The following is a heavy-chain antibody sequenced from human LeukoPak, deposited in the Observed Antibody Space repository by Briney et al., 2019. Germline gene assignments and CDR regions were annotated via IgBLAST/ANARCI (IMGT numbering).Heavy chain of an antibody. CDR2: INEDGSEK. Sequence: GGSLRLSCAASRFTFRSYWMSWVRQAPGKGLEWVANINEDGSEKTYVGSVKGRFTISRDNAINSLYLQMHSLRAEDTAVYFCARLSEQLSNDGPHSSGFEPTYFDLWGQGSLVTVSS. V-gene: IGHV3-7*01. CDR3: ARLSEQLSNDGPHSSGFEPTYFDL. D-gene: IGHD1-1*01. CDR1: RFTFRSYW. J-gene: IGHJ4*02.